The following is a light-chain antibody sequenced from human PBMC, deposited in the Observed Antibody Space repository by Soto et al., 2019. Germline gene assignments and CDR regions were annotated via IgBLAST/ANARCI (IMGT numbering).Light chain of an antibody. J-gene: IGLJ1*01. Sequence: QLVLTQPPSVSGAPGQRVTISCTGSSSNIGAGYDVHWYQQLPGTAPKLLIYGNSNRPSGVPDRFSGSKSGTSASLAITGLQAEDEADYYCQSYDSSLSARYVFGTGTQLTVL. CDR3: QSYDSSLSARYV. CDR2: GNS. CDR1: SSNIGAGYD. V-gene: IGLV1-40*01.